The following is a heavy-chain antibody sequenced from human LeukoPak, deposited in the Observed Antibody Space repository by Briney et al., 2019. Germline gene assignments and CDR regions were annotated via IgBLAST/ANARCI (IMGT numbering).Heavy chain of an antibody. CDR1: GGSISSYY. V-gene: IGHV3-7*01. Sequence: PSETLSLTCTVSGGSISSYYWSWIRQPPGKGLEWVANIKQDGSEKYYVDSVKGRFTISRDNAKNSLYLQMNSLRAEDTAVYYCARDAEDIVVVVAAVDYWGQGTLVTVSS. D-gene: IGHD2-15*01. CDR2: IKQDGSEK. CDR3: ARDAEDIVVVVAAVDY. J-gene: IGHJ4*02.